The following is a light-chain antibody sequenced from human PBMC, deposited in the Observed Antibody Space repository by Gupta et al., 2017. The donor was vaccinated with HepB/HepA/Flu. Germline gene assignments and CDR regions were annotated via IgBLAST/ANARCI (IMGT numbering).Light chain of an antibody. J-gene: IGLJ2*01. CDR3: QVWDNAIDHAV. V-gene: IGLV3-21*03. Sequence: SYVLTQPHSVSVAPGKTARITCGRNNIGSKSVHWYQQRPGQAPVLVVYDDRTRPSGIPVRFSGSNSGNTATLTISRVEAGDEADYYCQVWDNAIDHAVFGGGTKLTVL. CDR1: NIGSKS. CDR2: DDR.